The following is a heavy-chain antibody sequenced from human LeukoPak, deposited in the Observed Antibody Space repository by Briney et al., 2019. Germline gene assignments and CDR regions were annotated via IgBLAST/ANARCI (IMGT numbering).Heavy chain of an antibody. Sequence: GGSLRLSCAASGFTFSSYSMNWVRQAPGKGLEWVSSSSSSSTYIYYADSVKGRFTISRDNAKNSLYLQMNSLRGEDTAVYYCARESFSGWYDDDWGKGTLVTVSS. CDR1: GFTFSSYS. J-gene: IGHJ4*02. D-gene: IGHD6-19*01. V-gene: IGHV3-21*01. CDR2: SSSSSTYI. CDR3: ARESFSGWYDDD.